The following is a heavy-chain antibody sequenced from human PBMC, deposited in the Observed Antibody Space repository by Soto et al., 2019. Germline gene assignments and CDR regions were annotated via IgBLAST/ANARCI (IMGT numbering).Heavy chain of an antibody. J-gene: IGHJ4*02. Sequence: GGSLRLSCAASGFTFSNAWMSWVRQAPGKGLEWVGRIKSKTDGGTTDYAAPVKGRFTISRDDSKNTLYLQMNSLKTEDTAVYYCNADQGIEVDSVSFDYWGQGTPVAVSS. CDR2: IKSKTDGGTT. CDR3: NADQGIEVDSVSFDY. D-gene: IGHD1-26*01. CDR1: GFTFSNAW. V-gene: IGHV3-15*01.